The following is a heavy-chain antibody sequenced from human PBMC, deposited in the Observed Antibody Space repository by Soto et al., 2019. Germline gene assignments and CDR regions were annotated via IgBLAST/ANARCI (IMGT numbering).Heavy chain of an antibody. CDR2: IIPIFGTA. D-gene: IGHD3-3*01. J-gene: IGHJ5*02. V-gene: IGHV1-69*13. Sequence: SVKVSCKASGDTFSIYAISCVLQARLRGLDWMGGIIPIFGTANYAQKFQGRVTITADESTSTAYMELSSLRSEDTAVYYYARVPETIFGVALNWFDPWGQGTLVTVSS. CDR1: GDTFSIYA. CDR3: ARVPETIFGVALNWFDP.